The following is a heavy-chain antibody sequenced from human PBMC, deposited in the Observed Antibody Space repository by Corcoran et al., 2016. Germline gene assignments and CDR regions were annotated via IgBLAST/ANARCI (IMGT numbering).Heavy chain of an antibody. D-gene: IGHD1-1*01. Sequence: QITLKESGPTLVNPTQTLTLTCTFSGFSLTTRPVGVGWIRQPPGKALEWLAFLYWDDDKRYNPSLKSRLTITKDTSKNQVVLTMNNVDPVDKSTYYCTHIRHYNGKWNGGTLDYWGQGTLFTVSS. J-gene: IGHJ4*02. V-gene: IGHV2-5*02. CDR3: THIRHYNGKWNGGTLDY. CDR2: LYWDDDK. CDR1: GFSLTTRPVG.